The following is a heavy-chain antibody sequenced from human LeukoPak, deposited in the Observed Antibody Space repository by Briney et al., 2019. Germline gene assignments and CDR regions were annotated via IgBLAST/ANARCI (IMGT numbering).Heavy chain of an antibody. J-gene: IGHJ4*02. V-gene: IGHV1-18*01. CDR2: ISAYNGNT. CDR1: GYTFTSYG. CDR3: ARDWYYDFWSGREVFDY. D-gene: IGHD3-3*01. Sequence: ASVKVSCTASGYTFTSYGISWVRPAPGQGLAWMGWISAYNGNTNYAQKLQGRVTMTTDTSTSTAYMELRSLRSDDTAVYYCARDWYYDFWSGREVFDYWGQGTLVTVSS.